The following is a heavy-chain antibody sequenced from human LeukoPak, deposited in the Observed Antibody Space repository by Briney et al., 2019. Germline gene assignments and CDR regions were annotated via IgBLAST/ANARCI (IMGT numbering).Heavy chain of an antibody. D-gene: IGHD6-6*01. Sequence: SETLSLTCTVSGGSISSYYWSWIRQPPGKGLEWIGYIYYSGSTNYNPSLKSRVTISVDTSKNQFSLKLSSVTAADTAVYYCARGKGAAPPGGYWGQGTLVTVSS. J-gene: IGHJ4*02. CDR3: ARGKGAAPPGGY. CDR2: IYYSGST. CDR1: GGSISSYY. V-gene: IGHV4-59*12.